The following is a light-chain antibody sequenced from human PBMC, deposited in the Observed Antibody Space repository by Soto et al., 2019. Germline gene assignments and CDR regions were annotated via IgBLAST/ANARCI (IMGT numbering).Light chain of an antibody. J-gene: IGKJ1*01. CDR1: QSVFTNN. CDR2: GAS. V-gene: IGKV3-20*01. CDR3: QQYDDSPWT. Sequence: DIVLTQSPGTLSLSPGERATLSCRASQSVFTNNLGWYQQKPGHAPRLLMFGASSRPSGVPARFSGSGSGTDFTLTISSLEPEDFATYYCQQYDDSPWTFGQGTKVEIK.